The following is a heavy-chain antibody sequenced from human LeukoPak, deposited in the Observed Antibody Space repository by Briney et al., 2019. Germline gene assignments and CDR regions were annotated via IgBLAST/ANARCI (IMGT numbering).Heavy chain of an antibody. CDR3: ASATVYFDY. CDR2: IYSSGST. CDR1: GGSISSGSYY. J-gene: IGHJ4*02. D-gene: IGHD4-11*01. V-gene: IGHV4-61*02. Sequence: SETLSLTCTVSGGSISSGSYYWSWIRQPAGKGLEWIGRIYSSGSTNYNPSLKSRVSISVDTSKNQFSLKVSSVTAADTAVYYCASATVYFDYWGQGTLVTVSS.